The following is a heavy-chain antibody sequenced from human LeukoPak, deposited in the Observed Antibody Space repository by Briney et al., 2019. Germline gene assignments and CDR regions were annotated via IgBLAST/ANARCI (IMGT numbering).Heavy chain of an antibody. J-gene: IGHJ5*01. CDR1: GFTFSSYE. V-gene: IGHV3-48*03. CDR3: AKGQSRGWFDY. D-gene: IGHD3/OR15-3a*01. Sequence: GGSLRLSCAASGFTFSSYEMNWVRQAPGKGLEWVSYISSSSSTIYYADSVKGRFTISRDNAKNSLYLQMNSLRADDTAVYYCAKGQSRGWFDYWGQGTLVTVSS. CDR2: ISSSSSTI.